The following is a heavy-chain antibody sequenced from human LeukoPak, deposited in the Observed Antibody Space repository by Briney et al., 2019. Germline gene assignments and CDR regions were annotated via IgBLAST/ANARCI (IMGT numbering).Heavy chain of an antibody. V-gene: IGHV3-9*01. J-gene: IGHJ3*02. CDR3: AKESMKDAFDI. D-gene: IGHD2-8*01. CDR1: GFTFDDYA. CDR2: ISWNSGSI. Sequence: PGGSLRLSCAASGFTFDDYAMHWVRQAPGKGLEWVSGISWNSGSIGCADSVKGRFTISRDNAKNSLYLQMNSLRAEDTALYYCAKESMKDAFDIWGQGTMVTVSS.